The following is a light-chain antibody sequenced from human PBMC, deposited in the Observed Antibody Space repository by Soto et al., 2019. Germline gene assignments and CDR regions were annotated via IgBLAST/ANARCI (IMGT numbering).Light chain of an antibody. Sequence: EIVMTQSPATLSVSPGDRATLSCRASQSVSSSLAWYQQIPGQAPRLLIYDASTRATGIPARFGGSGSGTELTLTISSLQSEDFAVYYCQQYNNWPSLTFGGGTKVELK. CDR3: QQYNNWPSLT. CDR2: DAS. V-gene: IGKV3-15*01. CDR1: QSVSSS. J-gene: IGKJ4*01.